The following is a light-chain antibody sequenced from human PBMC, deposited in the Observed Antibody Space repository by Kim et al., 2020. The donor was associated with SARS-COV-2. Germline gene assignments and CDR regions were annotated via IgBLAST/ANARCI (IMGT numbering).Light chain of an antibody. CDR2: EAS. Sequence: SPGESATLSCRASQSLRSRSLVWYQQKPGQAPRLLLYEASYRATGIPDRFSGSGSETDFTLTISRLEPDDFARYYCQQHETSPPTFGRGTKVDIK. CDR3: QQHETSPPT. CDR1: QSLRSRS. V-gene: IGKV3-20*01. J-gene: IGKJ1*01.